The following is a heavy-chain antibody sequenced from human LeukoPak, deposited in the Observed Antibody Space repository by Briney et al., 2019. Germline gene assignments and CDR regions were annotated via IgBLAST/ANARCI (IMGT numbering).Heavy chain of an antibody. CDR1: GYTFTGYY. CDR2: INPNSGGT. V-gene: IGHV1-2*06. CDR3: ARASSGWYFLDY. Sequence: GASVKVSCKASGYTFTGYYMHWVRQAPGQGLEWMGRINPNSGGTNYAQEFQGRVTMTRDTSISTAYMELSRLRSDDTAVYYCARASSGWYFLDYWGQGTLVTVSS. J-gene: IGHJ4*02. D-gene: IGHD6-19*01.